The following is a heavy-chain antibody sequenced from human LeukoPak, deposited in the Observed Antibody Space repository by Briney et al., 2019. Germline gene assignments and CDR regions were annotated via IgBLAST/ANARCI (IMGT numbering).Heavy chain of an antibody. D-gene: IGHD1-1*01. CDR3: ARGPRQTGRVRPYGFDI. CDR1: GASLSGYY. Sequence: PSETLSHTCAVYGASLSGYYWIWIRQPPGRGLEWIGEISYTGNTNYNPSLKSRVTISMDTSRNQFSLKLSSVTAADTAVFYCARGPRQTGRVRPYGFDIWGQGTMVTVSS. J-gene: IGHJ3*02. CDR2: ISYTGNT. V-gene: IGHV4-34*01.